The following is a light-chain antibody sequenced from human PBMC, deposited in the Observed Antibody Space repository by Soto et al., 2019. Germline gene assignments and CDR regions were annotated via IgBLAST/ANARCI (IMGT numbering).Light chain of an antibody. J-gene: IGKJ1*01. CDR3: QQYSSSPRT. Sequence: EIVLTQSPGTLSLSPGERATLSCRATQSVSSNYLAWYQQKPGQAPRPLIYGASSRATGIPDRFSGSGSGTDFTLTISRLEPEDFAVYYCQQYSSSPRTFGQGTKVEIK. CDR1: QSVSSNY. CDR2: GAS. V-gene: IGKV3-20*01.